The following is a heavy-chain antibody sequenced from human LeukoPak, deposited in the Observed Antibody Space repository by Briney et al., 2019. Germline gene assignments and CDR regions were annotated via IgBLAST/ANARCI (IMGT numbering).Heavy chain of an antibody. Sequence: SETLSLTCTVSGGSISSYYWSWIRQPPGKGLEWIGYISYIGSTNYNPSLKIRVTISVDTSKNQFSLKLNSVTAADTAVYYCARGRVYSSGWYWDYWGQGTLVTVSS. J-gene: IGHJ4*02. D-gene: IGHD6-19*01. CDR2: ISYIGST. V-gene: IGHV4-59*01. CDR1: GGSISSYY. CDR3: ARGRVYSSGWYWDY.